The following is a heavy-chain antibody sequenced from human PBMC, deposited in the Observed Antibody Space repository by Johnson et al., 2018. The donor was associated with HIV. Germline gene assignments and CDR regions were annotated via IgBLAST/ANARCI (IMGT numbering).Heavy chain of an antibody. CDR2: INWNGGST. V-gene: IGHV3-20*04. D-gene: IGHD1-1*01. J-gene: IGHJ3*02. CDR3: AKASHWAFDI. CDR1: GFTFDDYG. Sequence: VQLVESGGGLVQPGGSLRLSCAASGFTFDDYGMSWVRQAPGKGLEWVSGINWNGGSTGYADSVKGRFTISRDNSKNTLYLQMNSLRGEDTAVYYCAKASHWAFDIWGQGTMVTVSS.